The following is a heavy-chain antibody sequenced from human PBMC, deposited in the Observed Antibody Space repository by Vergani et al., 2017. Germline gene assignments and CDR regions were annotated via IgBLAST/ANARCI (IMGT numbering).Heavy chain of an antibody. V-gene: IGHV4-34*01. J-gene: IGHJ4*02. Sequence: QVQLQPWGAGLLKPSETLSLTCAVYGGSFSGYYWSWIRQPPGKGLEWIGEINHSGRTNYNPSLKSRVTISVDTSKNQFSLKLSSVTAADTAVYYCASLGEYSWPFDYWGQGTLVTVSS. CDR2: INHSGRT. CDR3: ASLGEYSWPFDY. D-gene: IGHD5-18*01. CDR1: GGSFSGYY.